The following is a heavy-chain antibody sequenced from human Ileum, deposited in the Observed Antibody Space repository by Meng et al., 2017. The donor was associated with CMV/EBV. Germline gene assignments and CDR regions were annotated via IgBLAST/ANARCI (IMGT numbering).Heavy chain of an antibody. D-gene: IGHD5/OR15-5a*01. CDR3: ARVDRTVFDPFDH. J-gene: IGHJ4*02. CDR1: GGSISNNNYY. CDR2: ILYSGTA. Sequence: QLQLQESGPGLVKSSETLSLTCTVSGGSISNNNYYWGWIRQPPGKGLEWIGNILYSGTAYYNPSLKSRVTISVDTSKNQFSLKLTSVTAADTAVYYCARVDRTVFDPFDHWGQGTLVTVSS. V-gene: IGHV4-39*07.